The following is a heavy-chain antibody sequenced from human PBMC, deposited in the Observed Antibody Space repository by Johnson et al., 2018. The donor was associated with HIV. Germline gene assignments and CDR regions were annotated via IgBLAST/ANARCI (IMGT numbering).Heavy chain of an antibody. CDR2: IKQDGSEK. CDR1: GFTFSSYW. J-gene: IGHJ3*02. V-gene: IGHV3-7*01. CDR3: ARDGPWLQSQRDAFDI. D-gene: IGHD5-24*01. Sequence: VQLVESGGSLVKPGGSLRLSCAASGFTFSSYWMSWVRQAPGKGLEWVANIKQDGSEKYYVDSVKGRFTISRDNAKKSLYLQMNSLRAEDTAVYYCARDGPWLQSQRDAFDIWGQGTMVTVSS.